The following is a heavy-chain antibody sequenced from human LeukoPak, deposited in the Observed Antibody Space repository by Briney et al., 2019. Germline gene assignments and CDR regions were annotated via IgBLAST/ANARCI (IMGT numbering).Heavy chain of an antibody. J-gene: IGHJ6*03. Sequence: ASVKVSCKASGYSLTSYALNWVRQAPGQGFEWMGWINTNTGNPTYAQGLTGRFVFSLDTSVSTAHLQISSLKAEDTAVYFCARGRGASSGSGSHGTTSSYYMDVWGKGTTVTVSS. D-gene: IGHD3-10*01. CDR3: ARGRGASSGSGSHGTTSSYYMDV. CDR1: GYSLTSYA. V-gene: IGHV7-4-1*02. CDR2: INTNTGNP.